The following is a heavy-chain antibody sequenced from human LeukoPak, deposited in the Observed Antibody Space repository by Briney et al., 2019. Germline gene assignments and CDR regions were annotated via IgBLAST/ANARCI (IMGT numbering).Heavy chain of an antibody. V-gene: IGHV4-59*01. CDR1: GGSISSYY. D-gene: IGHD6-13*01. CDR3: ARGCSAGTPHNWFDP. J-gene: IGHJ5*02. CDR2: IYYSGST. Sequence: SETLSLTCTVSGGSISSYYWSWIRQPPGKGLEWIGYIYYSGSTNYNPSLKSRVTISVDTSKNQFSLKLSSVTAADTAVYYCARGCSAGTPHNWFDPWGQGTLVTVSS.